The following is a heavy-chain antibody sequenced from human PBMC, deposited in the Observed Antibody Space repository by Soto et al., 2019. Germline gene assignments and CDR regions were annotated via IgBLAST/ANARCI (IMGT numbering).Heavy chain of an antibody. CDR1: RGTFSDKSLA. CDR2: TYYNSKWYN. V-gene: IGHV6-1*01. Sequence: SQTLSLTCVISRGTFSDKSLAWNWLRQSPSRGFEWLGRTYYNSKWYNDYAVAVKGRITISPDTSKSQFYLQLSSVTPDDTAVYYCARGKNYAFDYWGKGILVTVSS. D-gene: IGHD3-16*01. J-gene: IGHJ4*01. CDR3: ARGKNYAFDY.